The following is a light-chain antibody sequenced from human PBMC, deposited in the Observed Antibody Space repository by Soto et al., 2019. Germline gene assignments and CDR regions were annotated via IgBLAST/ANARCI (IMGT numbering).Light chain of an antibody. CDR1: QSVFSNSKTRNQ. J-gene: IGKJ4*01. V-gene: IGKV4-1*01. CDR2: WPT. Sequence: IVMTQSPHSLAAALGATATIECKSSQSVFSNSKTRNQLTWYQQKPGQPPKLLISWPTTRESGVPDRFSGSGSGTDFTLTVSGLQAEDVAIYYCHQYFRSPITFGGGTKGDIK. CDR3: HQYFRSPIT.